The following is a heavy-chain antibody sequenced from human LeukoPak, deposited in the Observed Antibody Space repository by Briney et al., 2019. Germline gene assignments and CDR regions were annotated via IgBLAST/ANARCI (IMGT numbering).Heavy chain of an antibody. CDR1: GFTFSSYG. CDR2: ISGSGGST. V-gene: IGHV3-23*01. J-gene: IGHJ4*02. CDR3: AKPHSSSWYLWGGDYFDY. D-gene: IGHD6-13*01. Sequence: GGSLRLSCAASGFTFSSYGMSWVRQAPGKGLEWASAISGSGGSTYYADSVKGRFTISRDNSKNTLYLQMNSLRAEDTAVYYCAKPHSSSWYLWGGDYFDYWGQGTLVTVSS.